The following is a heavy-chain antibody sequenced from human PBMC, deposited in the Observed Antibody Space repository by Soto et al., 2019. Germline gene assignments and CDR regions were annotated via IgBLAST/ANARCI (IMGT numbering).Heavy chain of an antibody. J-gene: IGHJ4*02. D-gene: IGHD2-21*02. V-gene: IGHV4-59*01. CDR2: IYYSGST. CDR3: ARAVVTATAPFDN. Sequence: SSETLSLTCTVSGGSISNYYWSWIRQPPGKGLEWIGYIYYSGSTNYNPSLQSRVTISVDTSKNQFSLKLSSVTAADTAVYYCARAVVTATAPFDNRGQGTMVTV. CDR1: GGSISNYY.